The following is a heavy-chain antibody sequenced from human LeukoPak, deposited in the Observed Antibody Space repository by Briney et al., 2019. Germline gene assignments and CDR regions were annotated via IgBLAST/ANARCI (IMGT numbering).Heavy chain of an antibody. CDR1: GYTLTEFS. J-gene: IGHJ4*02. CDR2: FDPEDGET. D-gene: IGHD6-19*01. CDR3: ATDRRKSSGWRNIFDY. Sequence: ASVKVSCKVSGYTLTEFSMHWVRQAPGKGLEWMGGFDPEDGETIYAQKFQGRVTMTEDTSTDTAYMELSSLRSEDTAVYYCATDRRKSSGWRNIFDYWGQGTLVTVSS. V-gene: IGHV1-24*01.